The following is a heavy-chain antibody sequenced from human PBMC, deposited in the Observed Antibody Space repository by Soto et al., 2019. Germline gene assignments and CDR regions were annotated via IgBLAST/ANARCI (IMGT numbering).Heavy chain of an antibody. CDR3: VRDSPIGSTSRGYDGIDY. J-gene: IGHJ4*02. Sequence: QVQLVQSGAEVKKPGSSVKVSCKASGGTFSNDIITWVRQAPGQGLEWMGRIIPLLDITNYAQKFQGRVTITADQSPSTAYMELNSLRSEDTAVYYCVRDSPIGSTSRGYDGIDYWGQGTLVTVSS. CDR1: GGTFSNDI. CDR2: IIPLLDIT. V-gene: IGHV1-69*08. D-gene: IGHD5-12*01.